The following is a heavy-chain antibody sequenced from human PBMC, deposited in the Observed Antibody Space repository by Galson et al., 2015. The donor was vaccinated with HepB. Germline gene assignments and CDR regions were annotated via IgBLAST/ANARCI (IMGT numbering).Heavy chain of an antibody. CDR1: GFTFSSYA. CDR3: AKPGKYSSGWYDWDAFDI. Sequence: SLRLSCAASGFTFSSYAMSWVRQAPGKGLEWVSAISGSGGSTYYADSVKGRFTISRDNSKNTLYLQMNSLRAEDTAVYYCAKPGKYSSGWYDWDAFDIWGQGTMVTVSS. CDR2: ISGSGGST. V-gene: IGHV3-23*01. J-gene: IGHJ3*02. D-gene: IGHD6-19*01.